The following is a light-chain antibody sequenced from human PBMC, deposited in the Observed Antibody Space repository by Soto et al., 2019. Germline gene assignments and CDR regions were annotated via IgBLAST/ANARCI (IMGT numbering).Light chain of an antibody. J-gene: IGKJ2*01. V-gene: IGKV2-28*01. CDR2: LGS. CDR1: QSLLHSNGFTY. Sequence: DIVMTQSPLSLPVTPGEPASISCRSSQSLLHSNGFTYLDWYLQRPGQSPQLLIFLGSHRAPGVPDRISGSGSGTDFTLKISRVEAEDVGVYYCMQALQTPPAFGQGTKLEI. CDR3: MQALQTPPA.